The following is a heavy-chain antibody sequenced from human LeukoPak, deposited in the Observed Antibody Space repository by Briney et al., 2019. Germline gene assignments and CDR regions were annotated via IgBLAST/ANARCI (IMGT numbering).Heavy chain of an antibody. J-gene: IGHJ4*02. V-gene: IGHV3-21*01. D-gene: IGHD3-16*02. CDR3: ASHTKYDYVWGSYRFSPSKIDY. CDR1: GFTFSNYG. CDR2: ISSSSSYI. Sequence: PGGSLRLSCTASGFTFSNYGMHWVRQGPGKGLEWVSSISSSSSYIYYADSVKGRFTISRDNAKNSLYLQMNSLRAEDTAVYYCASHTKYDYVWGSYRFSPSKIDYWGQGTLVTVSS.